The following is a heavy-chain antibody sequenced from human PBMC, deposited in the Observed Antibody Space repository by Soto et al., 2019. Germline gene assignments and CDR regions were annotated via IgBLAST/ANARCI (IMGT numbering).Heavy chain of an antibody. D-gene: IGHD3-3*01. Sequence: ASVKVSCKAFGYTFTCYFMHWVRQAPGQGLEWLGWINPNSGATKYAQKFQGRVTLTRDTSINTAYMEMSMLRSDDTAVYYCARGGGTILAPLPWGQGTLVPVSS. V-gene: IGHV1-2*02. J-gene: IGHJ5*02. CDR1: GYTFTCYF. CDR3: ARGGGTILAPLP. CDR2: INPNSGAT.